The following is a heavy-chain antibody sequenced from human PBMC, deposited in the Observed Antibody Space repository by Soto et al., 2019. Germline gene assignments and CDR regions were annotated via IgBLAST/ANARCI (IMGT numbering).Heavy chain of an antibody. CDR1: GFTFRNYA. J-gene: IGHJ6*02. CDR2: ISGSGGST. V-gene: IGHV3-23*01. Sequence: EVQLLESGGGWVQPGGFLRLSCAASGFTFRNYAMSLVRQAPGKGLEWVSTISGSGGSTYYADSVKGRFTISRDNSQNTLYLQMNSLRAEDTAVYYCAKTTVIVGYYYGMDVWGQGTTVTVSS. D-gene: IGHD4-17*01. CDR3: AKTTVIVGYYYGMDV.